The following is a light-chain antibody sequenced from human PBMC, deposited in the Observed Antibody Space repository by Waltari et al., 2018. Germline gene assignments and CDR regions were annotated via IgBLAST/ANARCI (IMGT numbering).Light chain of an antibody. CDR2: DAS. CDR1: KDINDS. CDR3: QQYHNLPFT. V-gene: IGKV1-33*01. Sequence: DIQMTQSPPSLAVAVGDRVTLSCQASKDINDSLNWYQQKPGKAPQVLIYDASNLETGVPSRFSGSRSGTDFTFTITTVQPEDVATYYCQQYHNLPFTFGPGTRVDIK. J-gene: IGKJ3*01.